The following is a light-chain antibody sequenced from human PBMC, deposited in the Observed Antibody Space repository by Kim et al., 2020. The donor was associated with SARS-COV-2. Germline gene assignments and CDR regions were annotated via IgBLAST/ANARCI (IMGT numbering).Light chain of an antibody. CDR3: NSRDSSGNVV. CDR2: GKN. V-gene: IGLV3-19*01. CDR1: SLRSYY. Sequence: VAWGQTVRIPCQGDSLRSYYASWYQQKPGQAPVLVIYGKNNRPSGIPDRFSGSSSGNTASLTITGAQAEDEADYYCNSRDSSGNVVFGGGTQLTVL. J-gene: IGLJ2*01.